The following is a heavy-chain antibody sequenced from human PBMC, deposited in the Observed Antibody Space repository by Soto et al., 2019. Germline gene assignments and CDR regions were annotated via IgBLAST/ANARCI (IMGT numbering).Heavy chain of an antibody. CDR3: ARDGMTPGDT. Sequence: PSETLSLTCIVSGVSVRSYSWIWVRQPANKGLECIGRVCCSVSDTYSPSIKSRVSISMDTPENRISLKLDSVTAADAGVYFCARDGMTPGDTWGPGTLVTVSS. D-gene: IGHD2-21*02. CDR1: GVSVRSYS. J-gene: IGHJ4*02. V-gene: IGHV4-4*07. CDR2: VCCSVSD.